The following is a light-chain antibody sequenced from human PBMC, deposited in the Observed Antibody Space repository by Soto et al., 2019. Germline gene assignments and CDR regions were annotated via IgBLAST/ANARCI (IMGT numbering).Light chain of an antibody. CDR1: QTINKY. J-gene: IGKJ1*01. Sequence: DIHLTQSPSSLSASVGDSVTITCRSSQTINKYLNWYQHRTGKAPKLLIYAASSLQTVVPTRFSSAWAGTFFTLTIRNLHLEDVTSYYCQQSYGSPGAFGRGTKVEI. CDR2: AAS. CDR3: QQSYGSPGA. V-gene: IGKV1-39*01.